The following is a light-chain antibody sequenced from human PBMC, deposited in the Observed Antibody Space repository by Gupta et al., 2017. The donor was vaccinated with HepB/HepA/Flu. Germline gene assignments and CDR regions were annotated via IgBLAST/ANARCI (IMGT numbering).Light chain of an antibody. CDR3: SSYGGNSDVV. V-gene: IGLV2-8*01. CDR1: DSDVGGYDY. Sequence: QSALTQPPSASGSPGQSITISCTGSDSDVGGYDYVSWYQQHPGKAPKLIIFQVSKRPSGVPDLFSGSKAGSTASLTXSXVQAEDXADYYCSSYGGNSDVVFGGGTKLTVL. CDR2: QVS. J-gene: IGLJ2*01.